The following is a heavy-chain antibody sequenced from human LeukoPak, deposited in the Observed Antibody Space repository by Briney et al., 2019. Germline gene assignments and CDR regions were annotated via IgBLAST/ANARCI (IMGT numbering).Heavy chain of an antibody. D-gene: IGHD1-1*01. J-gene: IGHJ4*02. CDR2: TYYRSKLHY. CDR3: ARDMNWNFDY. CDR1: GDSVSSNSAA. V-gene: IGHV6-1*01. Sequence: SQTLSLTCAISGDSVSSNSAAWNWIRQSPSRGLEWLGRTYYRSKLHYDYAVSVKSRVNINGDTSKNQFSLHLNSVTPEDTAVYYCARDMNWNFDYWGQGTLVTVSS.